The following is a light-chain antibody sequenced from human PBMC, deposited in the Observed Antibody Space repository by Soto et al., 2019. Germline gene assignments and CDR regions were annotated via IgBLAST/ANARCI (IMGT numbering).Light chain of an antibody. J-gene: IGLJ2*01. CDR1: SSNIGTYP. V-gene: IGLV1-44*01. CDR2: SNN. Sequence: QSVLTQPPSASGTPGQRVTISCSGSSSNIGTYPVNWYQQVPGKAPKLLIHSNNVRPSGVPDQFSGSKSGTSASLAISGLQAEDEADYLCATWDAPHNGVVFGGVTKLTVL. CDR3: ATWDAPHNGVV.